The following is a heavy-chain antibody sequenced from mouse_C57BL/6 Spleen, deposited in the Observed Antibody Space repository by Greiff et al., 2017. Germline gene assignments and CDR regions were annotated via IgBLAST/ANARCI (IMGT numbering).Heavy chain of an antibody. CDR3: TRYYYGSSHAMDY. V-gene: IGHV1-5*01. J-gene: IGHJ4*01. D-gene: IGHD1-1*01. CDR2: IYPENSDT. Sequence: VQLQQSGTVLARPGASVKMSCKTSGYTFTSYWMHWVKQRPGQGLEWIGAIYPENSDTSYNQKFKGKAKLTAVTSASTAYMELSSLTNEDSAVYYCTRYYYGSSHAMDYWGQGTSVTVSS. CDR1: GYTFTSYW.